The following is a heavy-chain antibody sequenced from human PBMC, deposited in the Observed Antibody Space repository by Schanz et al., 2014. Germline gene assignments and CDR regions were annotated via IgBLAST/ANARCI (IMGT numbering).Heavy chain of an antibody. Sequence: VQLEQSGAEVKKPGSSVKVSCKASGGTFSSFGINWVRQAPGQGLEWMGRIIPSLGLAKYEQKFQDKVKITADTSTTTADMELSGLRSEDTAVYFCAKESEIVVVVGTSMSGAFQHWGQGTLVTVSS. CDR1: GGTFSSFG. D-gene: IGHD1-1*01. V-gene: IGHV1-69*04. CDR2: IIPSLGLA. CDR3: AKESEIVVVVGTSMSGAFQH. J-gene: IGHJ1*01.